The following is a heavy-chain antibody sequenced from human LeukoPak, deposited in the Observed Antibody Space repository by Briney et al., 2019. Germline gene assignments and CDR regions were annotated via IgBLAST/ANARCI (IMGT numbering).Heavy chain of an antibody. J-gene: IGHJ4*02. Sequence: GASVKVSCKASGGTFSSYAISWVRQAPGQGLEWMGGIIPIFGTANYAQKFQGRVTITADESTSTAYMELSSLRSEDTAVYYCARDADGSGSYYPSCDYWGQGTLVTVSS. V-gene: IGHV1-69*13. CDR3: ARDADGSGSYYPSCDY. CDR1: GGTFSSYA. D-gene: IGHD3-10*01. CDR2: IIPIFGTA.